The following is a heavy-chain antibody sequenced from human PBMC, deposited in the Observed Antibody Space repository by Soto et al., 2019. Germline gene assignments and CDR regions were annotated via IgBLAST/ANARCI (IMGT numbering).Heavy chain of an antibody. V-gene: IGHV3-33*01. D-gene: IGHD1-26*01. CDR2: IWYDGSNK. Sequence: QVQLVESGGGVVQPGRSLRLSCAASGFTFSSYVMHWVRQAPGKGLEWVAVIWYDGSNKYYADSVKGRFTISRDNSKNTLYLQMNSLRAEDTAVYYCAREGSGSYHTFDYWGQGTLVTVSS. CDR3: AREGSGSYHTFDY. CDR1: GFTFSSYV. J-gene: IGHJ4*02.